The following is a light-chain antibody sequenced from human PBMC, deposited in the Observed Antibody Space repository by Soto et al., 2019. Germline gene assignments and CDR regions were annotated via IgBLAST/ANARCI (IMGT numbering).Light chain of an antibody. CDR3: QQRSNWPPT. CDR1: QTVSRN. CDR2: GAS. V-gene: IGKV3-11*01. J-gene: IGKJ5*01. Sequence: EVVMTQSPATLSVSPGERATLSFRASQTVSRNLAWYQQRPGQAPRLLIYGASSRATGIPDRFSGSGSGTDFTLTISSLEPEDFAVYYCQQRSNWPPTFGQGTRLEI.